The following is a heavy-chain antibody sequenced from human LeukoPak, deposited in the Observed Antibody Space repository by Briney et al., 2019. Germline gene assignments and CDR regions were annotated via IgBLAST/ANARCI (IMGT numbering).Heavy chain of an antibody. D-gene: IGHD4-17*01. CDR3: AKDNYGEHSTRTGMDV. V-gene: IGHV3-30*18. J-gene: IGHJ6*02. CDR2: MSYDGTNK. Sequence: GGSLRLSCAASGFTFSSYVMHWVRQAPGKGLEWVSMMSYDGTNKHYADSVKGRFTISRDNSKNTLFLLMNSLRAEDTAMYFCAKDNYGEHSTRTGMDVWGQGTTVTVSS. CDR1: GFTFSSYV.